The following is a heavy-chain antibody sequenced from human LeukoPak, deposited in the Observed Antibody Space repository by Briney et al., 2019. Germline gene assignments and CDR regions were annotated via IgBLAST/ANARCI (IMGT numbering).Heavy chain of an antibody. V-gene: IGHV1-2*02. CDR3: ARDLVVEMATIYYFDY. CDR2: INPNSGGT. CDR1: GYTFTGYY. J-gene: IGHJ4*02. D-gene: IGHD5-12*01. Sequence: ASVKVSCKASGYTFTGYYMHWVRQAPGQGLEWMRWINPNSGGTNYAQKFQGRVTMTRDTSISTAYMELSRLRSDDTAVYYCARDLVVEMATIYYFDYWGQGTLVTVSS.